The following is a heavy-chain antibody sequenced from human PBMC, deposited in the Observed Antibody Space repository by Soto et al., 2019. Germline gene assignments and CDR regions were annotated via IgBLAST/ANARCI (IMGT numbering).Heavy chain of an antibody. CDR1: GGSFSGYY. Sequence: QVQLQQWGAGLLKPSDTLSLTCAVYGGSFSGYYWSWIRQPPGKGLEWIGEINHSGSTNYNPSLKSRVTISVDTSKHQFSLKLSSVTAADTAVYYCARGRGQQLFPYWGQGTLVTVSS. D-gene: IGHD6-13*01. CDR2: INHSGST. CDR3: ARGRGQQLFPY. V-gene: IGHV4-34*01. J-gene: IGHJ4*02.